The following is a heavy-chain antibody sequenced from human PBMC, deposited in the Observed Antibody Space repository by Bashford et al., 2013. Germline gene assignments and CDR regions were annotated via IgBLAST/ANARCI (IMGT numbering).Heavy chain of an antibody. V-gene: IGHV5-51*01. CDR2: IYPGDSDT. J-gene: IGHJ6*01. CDR3: ARLVGPYYSSSWYANGMDV. Sequence: WVRQMPGKGLEWMGIIYPGDSDTRYSPSFQGQVTISADKSISTAYLQWSSLKASDTAMYYCARLVGPYYSSSWYANGMDVVGAKGTTVTVSS. D-gene: IGHD6-13*01.